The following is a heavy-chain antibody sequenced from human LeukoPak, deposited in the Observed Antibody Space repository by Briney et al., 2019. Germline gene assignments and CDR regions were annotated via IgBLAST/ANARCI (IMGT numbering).Heavy chain of an antibody. CDR1: GFTFSSYA. D-gene: IGHD3-22*01. CDR3: ARARYYYDSSGYSLYYFEY. Sequence: PGGSLRLSCAASGFTFSSYAMSWVRQAPGKGLEWVSAISGSGGSTYYADSVKGRFTISRDNSKNTLYLQMNSLRAEDTAVYYCARARYYYDSSGYSLYYFEYWGQGILVTVSS. J-gene: IGHJ4*02. CDR2: ISGSGGST. V-gene: IGHV3-23*01.